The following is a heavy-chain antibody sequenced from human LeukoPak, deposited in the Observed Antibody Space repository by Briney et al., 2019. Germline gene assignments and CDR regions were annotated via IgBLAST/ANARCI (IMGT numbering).Heavy chain of an antibody. Sequence: ASVKVSCKASGYTFTGYYIHWVRQAPGQGLEWMGWINPHSGATNYAQKFQGRVTMTRDTSISTAYMELSWLRSDDTAVYYCAVNYVYGDHAHRNPGAYYYMDVWGKGTTVTVSS. CDR3: AVNYVYGDHAHRNPGAYYYMDV. CDR1: GYTFTGYY. D-gene: IGHD4/OR15-4a*01. V-gene: IGHV1-2*02. CDR2: INPHSGAT. J-gene: IGHJ6*03.